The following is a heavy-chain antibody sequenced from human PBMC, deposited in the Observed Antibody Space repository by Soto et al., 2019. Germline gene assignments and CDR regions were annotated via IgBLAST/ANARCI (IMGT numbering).Heavy chain of an antibody. CDR2: INAGNGNT. CDR1: GYTFTSYA. D-gene: IGHD1-26*01. J-gene: IGHJ4*02. V-gene: IGHV1-3*01. CDR3: ARGLGLYYFDY. Sequence: QVQLVQSGAEVKKPGASVKVSCKASGYTFTSYAMHWVRQAPGQRLEWMGWINAGNGNTKYSQKFQGRVTITRDTSASTAYMELSSLRSEYTAVYYCARGLGLYYFDYWGQGTLVTVSS.